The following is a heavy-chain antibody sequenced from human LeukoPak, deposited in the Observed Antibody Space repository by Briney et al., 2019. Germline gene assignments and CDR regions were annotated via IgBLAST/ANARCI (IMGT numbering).Heavy chain of an antibody. CDR2: TA. V-gene: IGHV1-69*06. J-gene: IGHJ5*02. CDR1: GYTFTSHY. Sequence: GASVKVSCKASGYTFTSHYMHWVRQAPGQGLEWMGGTANYAQKFQGRVTITAGKSTSTAYMELSSLRSEDTAVYYCARENSGTTLRSFFRPTHNWFDPGAREPWSPSPQ. CDR3: ARENSGTTLRSFFRPTHNWFDP. D-gene: IGHD1-7*01.